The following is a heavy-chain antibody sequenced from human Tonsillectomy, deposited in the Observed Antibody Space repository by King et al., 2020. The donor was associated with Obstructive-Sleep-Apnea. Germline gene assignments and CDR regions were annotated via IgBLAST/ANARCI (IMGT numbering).Heavy chain of an antibody. D-gene: IGHD4-11*01. CDR1: RFAFSSYA. V-gene: IGHV3-30*04. Sequence: QLVQSGGGVVQPGRSLRLSCAASRFAFSSYAMHWVRQAPGKGLEWLSLISYDGSNKNYADSVNGRFTISRDNSKNRLYLQMNSLRAEDTAVYYCARDNFDDYPLLSARAVWGQGTTVTVSS. J-gene: IGHJ6*02. CDR3: ARDNFDDYPLLSARAV. CDR2: ISYDGSNK.